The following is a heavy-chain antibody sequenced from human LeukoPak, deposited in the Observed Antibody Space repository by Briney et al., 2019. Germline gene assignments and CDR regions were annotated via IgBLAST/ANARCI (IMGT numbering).Heavy chain of an antibody. CDR2: INHSGST. Sequence: PSETLSLTCTVSGGSISSSSYYWGWIRQPPGKGLEWIGEINHSGSTNYNPSLKSRVTISVDTSKNQFSLRVSSVTAADTAVYYCARAYGDYRYYYYYMDVWGKGTTVTVSS. CDR1: GGSISSSSYY. J-gene: IGHJ6*03. D-gene: IGHD4-17*01. V-gene: IGHV4-39*07. CDR3: ARAYGDYRYYYYYMDV.